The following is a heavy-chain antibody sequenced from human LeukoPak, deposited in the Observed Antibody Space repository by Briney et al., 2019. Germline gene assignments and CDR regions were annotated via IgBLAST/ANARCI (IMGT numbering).Heavy chain of an antibody. CDR1: GFTFDDYT. V-gene: IGHV3-43*01. J-gene: IGHJ6*02. CDR2: ISWDGGST. D-gene: IGHD2-15*01. CDR3: AKDRSGGTNYYYYGMDV. Sequence: PGGSLRLSCAASGFTFDDYTMHGVRQAAGKGLEWVSLISWDGGSTYYADSVKGRFTISRDNSKNSLYLQMNSLRTEDTALYYCAKDRSGGTNYYYYGMDVWGQGTTVTVSS.